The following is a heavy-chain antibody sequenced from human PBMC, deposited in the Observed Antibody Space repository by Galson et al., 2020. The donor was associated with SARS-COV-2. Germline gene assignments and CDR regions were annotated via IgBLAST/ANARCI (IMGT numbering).Heavy chain of an antibody. CDR3: VRIHFYSNYYYGMDV. V-gene: IGHV1-18*01. Sequence: ASVKVSCRASGYTFNNYGISWVRQAPGQGLEWMGWINNYNHNTKYAQKFQGRVTMTTDTSTSTAYMEVRSLRSDDTAVYYCVRIHFYSNYYYGMDVWGQGTTVTVSS. D-gene: IGHD4-4*01. J-gene: IGHJ6*02. CDR1: GYTFNNYG. CDR2: INNYNHNT.